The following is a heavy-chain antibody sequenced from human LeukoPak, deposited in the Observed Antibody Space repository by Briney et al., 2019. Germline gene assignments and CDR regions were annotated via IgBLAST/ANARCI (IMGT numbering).Heavy chain of an antibody. CDR2: INQDGSEK. Sequence: GGSLRLSCAASGFTFSRYGMHWVRQAPGKGLEWVANINQDGSEKNCLDSVKGRFTISRDNAQNSLYLQMNGLRVEDTAVYYCTRRLDEWGQGTLVTVSS. V-gene: IGHV3-7*01. CDR3: TRRLDE. J-gene: IGHJ4*02. D-gene: IGHD3-16*01. CDR1: GFTFSRYG.